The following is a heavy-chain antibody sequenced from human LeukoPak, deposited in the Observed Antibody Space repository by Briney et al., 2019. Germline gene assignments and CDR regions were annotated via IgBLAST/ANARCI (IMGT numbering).Heavy chain of an antibody. V-gene: IGHV3-53*01. Sequence: PGGSLRLSCAASGFTVSSNYMSWVRQAPGKGLEWVSVIYSGGSTYYADSVKGRFTISRDNSKNTLYLQMNSLRAEDTAVYYCARSNYGSGSYYSLRWFDPWGQGTLVTASS. D-gene: IGHD3-10*01. CDR3: ARSNYGSGSYYSLRWFDP. J-gene: IGHJ5*02. CDR2: IYSGGST. CDR1: GFTVSSNY.